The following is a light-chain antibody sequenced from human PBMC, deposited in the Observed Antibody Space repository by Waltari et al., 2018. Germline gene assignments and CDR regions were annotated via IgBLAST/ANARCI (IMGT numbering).Light chain of an antibody. CDR3: CSFAASYTSYVI. Sequence: QSALTQPRSVSGSPGQPVTITCTGPSSSVGGYDYVSWYQQHPGKAPKLQIYDVTKRPSGVPARFSGSKSGNTASLTISGLQTEDEADYYCCSFAASYTSYVIFGGGTKLTVL. J-gene: IGLJ2*01. CDR2: DVT. CDR1: SSSVGGYDY. V-gene: IGLV2-11*01.